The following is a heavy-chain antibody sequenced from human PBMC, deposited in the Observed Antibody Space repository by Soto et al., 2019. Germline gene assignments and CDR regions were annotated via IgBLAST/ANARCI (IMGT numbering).Heavy chain of an antibody. D-gene: IGHD3-3*01. CDR1: DGSICGNY. Sequence: SQPLSHKCGVEDGSICGNYWTRIRKPPGKGLEWIAEINHSGSNNYNPSLRNRVTISVDTAKSQFSLRLDSVTAADTAVYYCARGIIPSRGVFGFWGEGTQVTVSS. CDR2: INHSGSN. V-gene: IGHV4-34*01. J-gene: IGHJ4*02. CDR3: ARGIIPSRGVFGF.